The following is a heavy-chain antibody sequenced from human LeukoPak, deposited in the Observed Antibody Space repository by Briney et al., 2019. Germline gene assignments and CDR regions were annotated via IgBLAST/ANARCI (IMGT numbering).Heavy chain of an antibody. Sequence: ASVKVSCKASGYTFTGYYMHWVRQAPGQGLEWMGWINPNSGGTNYAQKFQGRVTMTRDTSISTAYMELSRLRSDDTAVYYCASWVGSSPGHYYYYYMDVWGKGTTVTASS. CDR2: INPNSGGT. V-gene: IGHV1-2*02. CDR1: GYTFTGYY. D-gene: IGHD6-6*01. J-gene: IGHJ6*03. CDR3: ASWVGSSPGHYYYYYMDV.